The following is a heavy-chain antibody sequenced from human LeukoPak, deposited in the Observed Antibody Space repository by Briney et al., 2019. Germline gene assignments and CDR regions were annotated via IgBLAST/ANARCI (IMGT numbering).Heavy chain of an antibody. V-gene: IGHV4-4*07. D-gene: IGHD3-3*01. CDR1: GGSISSYY. CDR3: ARGDFCSKSNCYLRPMDV. Sequence: PSETLSLTCTVSGGSISSYYWNWIRQAAGKGLEWIGRIYTSGSTNYNASLKRRVTISVDTSKNQFSPKLRSVTAADTAVYYCARGDFCSKSNCYLRPMDVWGKGTTVTVSS. CDR2: IYTSGST. J-gene: IGHJ6*03.